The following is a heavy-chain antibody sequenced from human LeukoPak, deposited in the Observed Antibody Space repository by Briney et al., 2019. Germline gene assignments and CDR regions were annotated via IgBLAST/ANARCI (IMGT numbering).Heavy chain of an antibody. CDR1: GYSISSGYY. D-gene: IGHD3-22*01. CDR2: IYHSGST. Sequence: SETLCLTCTVSGYSISSGYYWGWIRQPPGKGLEWIGSIYHSGSTYYNPSLKSRVTISVDTSKNQFSLKLSCVTAADTAVDYCARVAKYYYDSSGYYLNWFDPWGQGTLVTVSS. CDR3: ARVAKYYYDSSGYYLNWFDP. V-gene: IGHV4-38-2*02. J-gene: IGHJ5*02.